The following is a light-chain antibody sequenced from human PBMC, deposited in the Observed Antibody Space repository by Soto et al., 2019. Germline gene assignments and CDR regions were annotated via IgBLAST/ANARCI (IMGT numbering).Light chain of an antibody. Sequence: EIVLTQSPATLSLSPGERATLSCRASQSVSSYLAWYQQKPCQAPRLLIDDASNMATGIPARFSGSLSGTDFTLTISSLAPENFALYNCQQRSNWPPTWTFGQGTKVEIK. CDR1: QSVSSY. CDR3: QQRSNWPPTWT. CDR2: DAS. J-gene: IGKJ1*01. V-gene: IGKV3-11*01.